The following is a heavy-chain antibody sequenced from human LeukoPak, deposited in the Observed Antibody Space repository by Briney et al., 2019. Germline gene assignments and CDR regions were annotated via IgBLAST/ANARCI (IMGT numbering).Heavy chain of an antibody. J-gene: IGHJ4*02. CDR3: AYGELLLFAY. CDR1: GFTFSSYA. Sequence: GGSLRLSCAASGFTFSSYAMHWVRQAPGKGLEWVAVISYDGSNKYYADSVKGRFTISRDNSKNTLYLQVSSLRAEDTAVYYCAYGELLLFAYWGQGTLVTVSS. V-gene: IGHV3-30-3*01. CDR2: ISYDGSNK. D-gene: IGHD1-26*01.